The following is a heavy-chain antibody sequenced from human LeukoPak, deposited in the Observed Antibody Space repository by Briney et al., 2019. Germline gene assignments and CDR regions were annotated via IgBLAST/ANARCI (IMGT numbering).Heavy chain of an antibody. CDR2: INGDGSST. Sequence: PGGSLRLSCAASGFTSSSYWVHWVRQAPGKGLVWVSRINGDGSSTSYADSVKGRFTISRDNAKNTLYLQMTSLRVEDTAVYYCAAVVRSGSPFDYWGQGTLVTV. CDR3: AAVVRSGSPFDY. J-gene: IGHJ4*02. V-gene: IGHV3-74*01. D-gene: IGHD6-25*01. CDR1: GFTSSSYW.